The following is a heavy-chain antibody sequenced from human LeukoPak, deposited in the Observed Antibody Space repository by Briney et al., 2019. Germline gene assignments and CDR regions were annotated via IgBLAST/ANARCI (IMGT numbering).Heavy chain of an antibody. V-gene: IGHV1-2*02. J-gene: IGHJ4*02. D-gene: IGHD3-9*01. Sequence: ASVKVSCKASGYTFTGYYMHWVRQAPGQGLEWMGWINPNSGGTNYAQKFQGRVTMTRDTSISTAYMELSRLRSDDTAVYYCARDFLGGYYDILTGSHQFDYWGQGTLVTVSS. CDR2: INPNSGGT. CDR3: ARDFLGGYYDILTGSHQFDY. CDR1: GYTFTGYY.